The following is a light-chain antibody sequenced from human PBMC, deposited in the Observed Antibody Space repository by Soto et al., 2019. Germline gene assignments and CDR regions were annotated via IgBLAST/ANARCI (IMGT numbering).Light chain of an antibody. J-gene: IGKJ1*01. Sequence: EIVMAQSPATLSVSPGEGATLSCRASQSVGSNLAWYQQKRGLAPRLLIYGASTRATGIPARFSGSGSGTEFTLTISSLQSEDFALYYCQQYNNWPPWTFGQGTKVEIK. CDR3: QQYNNWPPWT. V-gene: IGKV3-15*01. CDR1: QSVGSN. CDR2: GAS.